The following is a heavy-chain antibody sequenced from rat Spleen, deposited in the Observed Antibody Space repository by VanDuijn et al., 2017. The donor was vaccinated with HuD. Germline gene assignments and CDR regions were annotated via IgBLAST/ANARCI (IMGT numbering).Heavy chain of an antibody. Sequence: EVQLVESDGGLVQPGKSLKLSCAASGFTFSDYYMAWVRQAPTKGLEWVATISPSGGSTFYRDSVKGRFTVSRDNAKSTLSLQMDSLRSEDTATYYCARRHYGYTDYFDYWGQGVMVTVSS. V-gene: IGHV5-25*01. J-gene: IGHJ2*01. CDR1: GFTFSDYY. D-gene: IGHD1-9*01. CDR2: ISPSGGST. CDR3: ARRHYGYTDYFDY.